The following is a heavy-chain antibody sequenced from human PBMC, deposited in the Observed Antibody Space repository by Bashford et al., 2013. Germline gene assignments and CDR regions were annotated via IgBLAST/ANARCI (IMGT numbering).Heavy chain of an antibody. CDR2: INPNGGGS. V-gene: IGHV1-2*02. J-gene: IGHJ5*02. CDR3: ARGGVSSSSCCGSNWFGP. D-gene: IGHD2-2*01. Sequence: ASVKGLPARASGYTFTDYYIHWVRQAPGHGLEWMGWINPNGGGSKYAQNFQGRITMTKDTSIGTAYMEVSRLTSDDTAVYYCARGGVSSSSCCGSNWFGPLGPGNP. CDR1: GYTFTDYY.